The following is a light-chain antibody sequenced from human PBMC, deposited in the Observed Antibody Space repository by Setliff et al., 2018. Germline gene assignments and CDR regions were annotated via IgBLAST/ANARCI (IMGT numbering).Light chain of an antibody. V-gene: IGLV2-11*01. CDR1: SRDVGAYNY. CDR2: DVT. J-gene: IGLJ1*01. CDR3: SSYAGSNNYV. Sequence: QSALTQPRSVSGSPGQSVTISCTGASRDVGAYNYVSWYQQHPGKVPKLMIYDVTKRPSGVPDRFSGSKSGNTASLTVSGLQAEDEADYYCSSYAGSNNYVFGTGTKVTVL.